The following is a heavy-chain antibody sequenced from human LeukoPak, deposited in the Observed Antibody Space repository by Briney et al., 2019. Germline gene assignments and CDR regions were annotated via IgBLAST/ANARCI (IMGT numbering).Heavy chain of an antibody. Sequence: PSETLSLTCTVSGGSISSSSYYWGWIRQPPGKGLEWVGSSYYSGSTYYNPSLKSRVTISVDTSKNQFSLKLSSVTAADTAVYYCAGRYCSGGSCYRTTTEGSFDYWGQGTLVTVSS. CDR1: GGSISSSSYY. D-gene: IGHD2-15*01. CDR2: SYYSGST. J-gene: IGHJ4*02. CDR3: AGRYCSGGSCYRTTTEGSFDY. V-gene: IGHV4-39*01.